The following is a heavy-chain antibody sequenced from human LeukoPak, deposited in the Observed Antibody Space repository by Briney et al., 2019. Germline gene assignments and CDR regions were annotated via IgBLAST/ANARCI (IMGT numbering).Heavy chain of an antibody. Sequence: SETLSLTCAVYGGSFSGYRWTWIRQPPGKGLEWIGEINNSHSGSTNDNPSLKSRVTISVDTSKNQVSLKLSSVTAADTAVYYCARDHGSGSYVWFDPWGQGTLVTVSS. CDR3: ARDHGSGSYVWFDP. J-gene: IGHJ5*02. CDR2: INNSHSGST. V-gene: IGHV4-34*01. CDR1: GGSFSGYR. D-gene: IGHD3-10*01.